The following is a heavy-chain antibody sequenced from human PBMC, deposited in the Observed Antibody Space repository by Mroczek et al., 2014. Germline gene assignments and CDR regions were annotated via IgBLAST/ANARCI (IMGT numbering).Heavy chain of an antibody. CDR2: IYYSGST. CDR3: ARVDYYDSGPRIDY. J-gene: IGHJ4*02. V-gene: IGHV4-59*01. CDR1: GGSISSYY. Sequence: QVQLQQWGPGLVKPSETLSLTCTVSGGSISSYYWSWIRQPPGKGLEWIGYIYYSGSTNYNPSLKSRVTISVDTSKNQFSLKLSSVTAADTAVYYCARVDYYDSGPRIDYWGQGTLVHRLL. D-gene: IGHD3-22*01.